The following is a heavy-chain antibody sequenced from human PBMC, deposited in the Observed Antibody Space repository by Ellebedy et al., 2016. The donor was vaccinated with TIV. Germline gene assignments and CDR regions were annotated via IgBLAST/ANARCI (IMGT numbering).Heavy chain of an antibody. D-gene: IGHD3-10*01. CDR2: IYYSGST. J-gene: IGHJ2*01. CDR1: GGSISSGGYS. V-gene: IGHV4-61*08. Sequence: SETLSLXXTVSGGSISSGGYSWTWIRQHPGKGLEWIGYIYYSGSTNYNPSLKSRVTISVDTSKNQFSLKLSSVTAADTAVFYCARALGRFYGSGATYFDLWGRGTLVTVSS. CDR3: ARALGRFYGSGATYFDL.